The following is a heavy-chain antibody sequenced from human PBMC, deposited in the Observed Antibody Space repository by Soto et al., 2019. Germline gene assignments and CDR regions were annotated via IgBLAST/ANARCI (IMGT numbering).Heavy chain of an antibody. J-gene: IGHJ6*01. D-gene: IGHD3-9*01. CDR1: GGAISSYY. V-gene: IGHV4-59*01. CDR2: IYYSGST. Sequence: SETLSLTCTVSGGAISSYYWSWTRQPPGKGLEWIGCIYYSGSTNYNPSLMSRATISVDTAKYHFALNLVSLTEPDTALYYWSRDYNDTGGGRDVLQKGNTITASS. CDR3: SRDYNDTGGGRDV.